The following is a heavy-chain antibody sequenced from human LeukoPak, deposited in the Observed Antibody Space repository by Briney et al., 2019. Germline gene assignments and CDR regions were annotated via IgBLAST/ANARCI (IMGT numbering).Heavy chain of an antibody. D-gene: IGHD3-10*01. CDR1: GGSISSYY. CDR3: ACFGHDYYYYGMDV. J-gene: IGHJ6*02. CDR2: IYYSGST. V-gene: IGHV4-59*08. Sequence: KPSETLSLTCTVSGGSISSYYWSWIRQPPGKGLEWIGYIYYSGSTNYNPSPKSRVTISVDTSKNQFSLKLSSVTAADTAVYYCACFGHDYYYYGMDVWGQGTTVTVSS.